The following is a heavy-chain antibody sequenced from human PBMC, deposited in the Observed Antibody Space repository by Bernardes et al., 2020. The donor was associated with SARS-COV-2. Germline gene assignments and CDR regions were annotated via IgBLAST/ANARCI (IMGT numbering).Heavy chain of an antibody. CDR1: GFTFSNYW. J-gene: IGHJ4*02. V-gene: IGHV3-74*01. CDR3: ARGAASGYASDN. D-gene: IGHD5-12*01. CDR2: INSDGSST. Sequence: GGSLRLSCAASGFTFSNYWMHWVRQAPGKGLVWVSRINSDGSSTSYADSVKGLFAISRDNAKNTLYLQMNSLRAEDTAVYYCARGAASGYASDNWGQGTLVTVSS.